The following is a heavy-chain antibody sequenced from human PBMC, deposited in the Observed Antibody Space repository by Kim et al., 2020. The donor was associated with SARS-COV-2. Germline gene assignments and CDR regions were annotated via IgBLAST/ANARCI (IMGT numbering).Heavy chain of an antibody. CDR3: ARDFAYCGGDCYPAYYFDY. Sequence: GGSLRLSCAASGFTFSSYAMHWVRQAPGKGLEWVAVISYDGSNKYYADSVKGRFTISRDNSKNTLYLQMNSLRAEDTAVYYCARDFAYCGGDCYPAYYFDYWGQGTLFTVSS. CDR2: ISYDGSNK. J-gene: IGHJ4*02. CDR1: GFTFSSYA. D-gene: IGHD2-21*02. V-gene: IGHV3-30*04.